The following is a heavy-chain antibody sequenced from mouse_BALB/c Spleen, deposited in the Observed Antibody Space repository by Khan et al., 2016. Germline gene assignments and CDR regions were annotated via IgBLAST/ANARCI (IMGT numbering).Heavy chain of an antibody. D-gene: IGHD3-3*01. CDR1: GYSITSDYA. CDR3: ARGGLAQAWFAY. CDR2: ISYSGST. J-gene: IGHJ3*01. V-gene: IGHV3-2*02. Sequence: EVQLQESGPGLVKPSQSLSLTCTVTGYSITSDYAWNWIRQFPGNKLEWMGYISYSGSTSYNPSLKSRISITRDTSKNQFFLQLNSVTTEDTATYSWARGGLAQAWFAYWGQGTLVTVSA.